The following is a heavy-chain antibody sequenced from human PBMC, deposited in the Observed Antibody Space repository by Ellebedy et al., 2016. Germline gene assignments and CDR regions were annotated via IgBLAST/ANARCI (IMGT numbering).Heavy chain of an antibody. CDR3: ARGFVTAAGFDY. J-gene: IGHJ4*02. V-gene: IGHV1-69*13. Sequence: SVKVSXXASGGTFSSYAISWVRQAPGQGLEWMGGIIPIFGTANYAQKFQGRVTITADESTSTAYMELSSLRSEDTAVYYCARGFVTAAGFDYWGQGTLVTVSS. CDR2: IIPIFGTA. CDR1: GGTFSSYA. D-gene: IGHD6-13*01.